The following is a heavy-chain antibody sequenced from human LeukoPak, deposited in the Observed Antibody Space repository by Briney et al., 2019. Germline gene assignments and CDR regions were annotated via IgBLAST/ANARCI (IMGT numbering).Heavy chain of an antibody. V-gene: IGHV3-20*04. CDR3: AIDTTIFGVVTAYYFDY. Sequence: PGGSLRLSCAASGFTFAIYAMSWVRQAPGKGLEWVAGINCIGGNTGYADSVKGRFTTYRDNAKNSLYLQMNSLRAEDTALYYCAIDTTIFGVVTAYYFDYWGQGTLVTVSS. CDR1: GFTFAIYA. D-gene: IGHD3-3*01. J-gene: IGHJ4*02. CDR2: INCIGGNT.